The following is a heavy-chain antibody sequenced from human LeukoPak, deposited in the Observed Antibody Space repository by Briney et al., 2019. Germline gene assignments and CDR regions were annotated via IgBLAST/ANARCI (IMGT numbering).Heavy chain of an antibody. J-gene: IGHJ4*02. CDR3: ARVPKGYSKRGEYYFDY. CDR2: INHNGNVN. CDR1: GFTFSSYW. D-gene: IGHD3-16*01. V-gene: IGHV3-7*01. Sequence: GGSLRLSCAASGFTFSSYWMNWARQAPGKGLEWVASINHNGNVNYYVDSVKGRFTISRDNAKNSLYLQMNSLRAEDTAVYYCARVPKGYSKRGEYYFDYWGQGTLVTVSS.